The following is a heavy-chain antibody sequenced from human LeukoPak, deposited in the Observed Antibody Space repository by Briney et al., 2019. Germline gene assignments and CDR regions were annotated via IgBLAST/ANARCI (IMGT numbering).Heavy chain of an antibody. CDR2: IYSGGST. D-gene: IGHD3-22*01. V-gene: IGHV3-53*01. Sequence: PGGSLRLSCAASGFTVSSNYMSWVRQAPGKGLEWVSVIYSGGSTYYADSVKGRFTISRDNSKNTLYLQMNSLRAEDTAVYYCARARSYYYDSSGFDLYFDYWGQGTLVTVSS. CDR3: ARARSYYYDSSGFDLYFDY. CDR1: GFTVSSNY. J-gene: IGHJ4*02.